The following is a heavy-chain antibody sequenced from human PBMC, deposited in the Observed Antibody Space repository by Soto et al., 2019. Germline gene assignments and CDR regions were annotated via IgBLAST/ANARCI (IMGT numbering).Heavy chain of an antibody. Sequence: QVQLVESGGGVVQPGRSLRLSCVASGFTFSNYGLHWVRQSPGKGLEWVAVIWFDGSNKYYADSVKGRFTISRDNSKNTLYRQMNSLRVEDTAVYYCARDPGRLIYRFDPWGQGTLVTVSS. CDR1: GFTFSNYG. V-gene: IGHV3-33*01. J-gene: IGHJ5*02. CDR2: IWFDGSNK. CDR3: ARDPGRLIYRFDP. D-gene: IGHD2-21*01.